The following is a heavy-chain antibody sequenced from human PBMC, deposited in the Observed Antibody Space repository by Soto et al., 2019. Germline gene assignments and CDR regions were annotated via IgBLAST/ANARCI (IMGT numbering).Heavy chain of an antibody. V-gene: IGHV4-4*02. Sequence: SGTLSLTCAVSGGSISSSNWWSWVRQPPGKGLEWIGEIYHSGSTNYNPSLKSRVTISVDKSKNQFSLKLSSVTAADTAVYYCARDWAPPTRYYDILTGYYTYNWFDPWGQGTLVTVS. J-gene: IGHJ5*02. D-gene: IGHD3-9*01. CDR2: IYHSGST. CDR3: ARDWAPPTRYYDILTGYYTYNWFDP. CDR1: GGSISSSNW.